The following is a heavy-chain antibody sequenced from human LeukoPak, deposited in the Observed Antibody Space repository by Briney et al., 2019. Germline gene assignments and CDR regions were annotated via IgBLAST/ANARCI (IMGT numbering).Heavy chain of an antibody. CDR1: GYTFTSYG. J-gene: IGHJ3*02. V-gene: IGHV1-18*01. CDR3: ASPRRDYGDYLDAFDI. D-gene: IGHD4-17*01. CDR2: ISAYNGNT. Sequence: ASVKVSCKASGYTFTSYGISWVRQAPGQGLEWMGWISAYNGNTNYAQKLQGRVTMTTDTSTSTAYMELRSLRSDDTAVYYCASPRRDYGDYLDAFDIWGQGTMVTVSS.